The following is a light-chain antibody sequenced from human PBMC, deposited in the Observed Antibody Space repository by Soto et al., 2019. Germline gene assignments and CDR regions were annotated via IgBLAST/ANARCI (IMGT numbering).Light chain of an antibody. CDR3: QKRYNIQYA. V-gene: IGKV1-39*01. Sequence: DIQMTQSPSSLSASVGDRVAITCRVSQTIGTALHCYQQKPGKAPKLLIYAASNLQSGVPSRFSCSGSGSDFTLTISSLQPEDSATYYCQKRYNIQYAFDQGTNLEI. CDR2: AAS. J-gene: IGKJ2*01. CDR1: QTIGTA.